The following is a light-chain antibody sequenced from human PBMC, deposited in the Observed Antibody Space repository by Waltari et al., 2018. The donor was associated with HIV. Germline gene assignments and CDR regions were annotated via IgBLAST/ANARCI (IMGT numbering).Light chain of an antibody. CDR1: NVGTKI. CDR3: QVWDSSSDQGV. CDR2: NDY. Sequence: SYVLTQPPSVSVAPGKTARITCGGNNVGTKIVHWYQLRRGRAPVLVINNDYDRPSGITERFSGSNSVNTATLTISRVEAGDEGDYYCQVWDSSSDQGVFGGGTKLTVL. J-gene: IGLJ2*01. V-gene: IGLV3-21*04.